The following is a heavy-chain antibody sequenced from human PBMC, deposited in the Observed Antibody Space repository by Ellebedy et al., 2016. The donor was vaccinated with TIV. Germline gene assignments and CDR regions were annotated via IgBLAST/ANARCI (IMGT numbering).Heavy chain of an antibody. D-gene: IGHD6-19*01. Sequence: SETLSLTCTVSGGSISSSSYYWGWIRQPPGKGLEWIGSIYYSGSTYYNPSLKSRVTISVDTSKNQFSLKLSSVTAADTAVYYCARGRRFLWSSGWLDYWGQGTLVTVSS. CDR2: IYYSGST. CDR1: GGSISSSSYY. V-gene: IGHV4-39*07. CDR3: ARGRRFLWSSGWLDY. J-gene: IGHJ4*02.